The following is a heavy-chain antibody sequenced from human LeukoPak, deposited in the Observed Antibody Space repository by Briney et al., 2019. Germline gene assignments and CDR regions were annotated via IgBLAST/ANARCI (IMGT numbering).Heavy chain of an antibody. CDR1: GGSISSYY. Sequence: KPSETLSLTCTVSGGSISSYYWSWIRQPAGKGLEWIGRIYTSGSTNYNPSLKSRVTMSVDTSKNQFSLKLSSVTAADTAVYYCARYYGYCSSTSCSAYYYYMDVWGKGTTVTVSS. V-gene: IGHV4-4*07. J-gene: IGHJ6*03. CDR2: IYTSGST. D-gene: IGHD2-2*01. CDR3: ARYYGYCSSTSCSAYYYYMDV.